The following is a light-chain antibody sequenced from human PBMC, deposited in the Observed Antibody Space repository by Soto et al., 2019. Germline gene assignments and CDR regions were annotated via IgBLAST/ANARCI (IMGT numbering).Light chain of an antibody. CDR3: QQYSSTHRT. CDR1: QCVSSN. Sequence: QSPAAPSVRQGERATLSCRASQCVSSNLAWYQQRPGQAPRLLIYGASTRATGIPDRFSGSGSGTDFTLTISRLEPEDFAVYYCQQYSSTHRTFGQGTMVAIK. J-gene: IGKJ1*01. V-gene: IGKV3-20*01. CDR2: GAS.